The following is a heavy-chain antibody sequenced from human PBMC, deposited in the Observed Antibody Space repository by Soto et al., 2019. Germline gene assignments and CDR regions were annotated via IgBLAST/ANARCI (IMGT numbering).Heavy chain of an antibody. Sequence: GGSLRLSCAASGFTFSSYAMSWVRQAPGKGLEWVSVILGRDDTTYYADSVKGRFTISRDTFKNTLHLQMNSLRVEDTALYLCTKGAWLDYWGQGTLVTVSS. CDR3: TKGAWLDY. CDR1: GFTFSSYA. V-gene: IGHV3-23*01. D-gene: IGHD5-12*01. J-gene: IGHJ4*02. CDR2: ILGRDDTT.